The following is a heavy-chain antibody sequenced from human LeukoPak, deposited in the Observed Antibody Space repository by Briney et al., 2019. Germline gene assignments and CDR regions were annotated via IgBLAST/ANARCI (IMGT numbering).Heavy chain of an antibody. Sequence: SETLSLTCAVYGGSFSGYYWSWIRQPPGKGLEWIGEINHSGSTNYNPSLKSRGTISVDTSKNQFALKLSSLAAADTAVFYWARGRRNYYYYYFMDVWGKGTTVTVSS. D-gene: IGHD1-1*01. J-gene: IGHJ6*04. CDR2: INHSGST. CDR1: GGSFSGYY. CDR3: ARGRRNYYYYYFMDV. V-gene: IGHV4-34*01.